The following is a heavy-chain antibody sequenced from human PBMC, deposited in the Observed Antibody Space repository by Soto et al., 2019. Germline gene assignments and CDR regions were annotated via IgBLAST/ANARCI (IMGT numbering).Heavy chain of an antibody. V-gene: IGHV1-18*01. CDR2: ISAYNANA. CDR3: ARENSYFDY. Sequence: QIQLLQSGAEVKKPGASVKVTCKASGYTLRNFGISWVRQAPGQGLEWMGWISAYNANANYAQKFQGRLIMTADTATSTAYMELRSLRSDDTAVYYCARENSYFDYWGQGTLVTVSS. CDR1: GYTLRNFG. J-gene: IGHJ4*02.